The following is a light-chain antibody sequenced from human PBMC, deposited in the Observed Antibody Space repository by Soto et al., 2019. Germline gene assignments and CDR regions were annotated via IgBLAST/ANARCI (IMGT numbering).Light chain of an antibody. Sequence: EIVMTQSPATLSVSPGERATLSCRASQSVSSNLAWYQQKPGQAPRLLIYGASTRATDIPARFSGSGSGTEFTITISSLQSEDFAVDYCQQYNTWPLTFGGGTKVEIK. CDR3: QQYNTWPLT. CDR1: QSVSSN. V-gene: IGKV3-15*01. CDR2: GAS. J-gene: IGKJ4*01.